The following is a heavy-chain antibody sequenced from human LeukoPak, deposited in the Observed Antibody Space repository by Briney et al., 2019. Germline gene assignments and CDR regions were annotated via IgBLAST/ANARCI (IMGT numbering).Heavy chain of an antibody. CDR3: AGARGYSVDY. Sequence: GGSLRLSCAASGFTFTTYWMNWVRQAPGKGLEWVSYISSSSSAIYYADSVKGRFTISRDNAKNSLYLQMNSLRDEDTAVYYCAGARGYSVDYWGQGTLVTVSS. CDR1: GFTFTTYW. CDR2: ISSSSSAI. J-gene: IGHJ4*02. D-gene: IGHD5-18*01. V-gene: IGHV3-48*02.